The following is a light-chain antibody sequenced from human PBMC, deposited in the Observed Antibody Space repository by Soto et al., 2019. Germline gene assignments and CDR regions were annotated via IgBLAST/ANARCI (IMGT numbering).Light chain of an antibody. J-gene: IGKJ1*01. CDR2: GAS. CDR3: QQYDNSWT. V-gene: IGKV3-20*01. CDR1: ESISRDY. Sequence: EIVLTHSPGTLSLSPGQRSILSCRASESISRDYLAWYQQRPGQAPRLLIYGASSGATGIPDRFSGSGCGTDFTLTISRLEPEDFAVYYCQQYDNSWTFGQGTKVDIK.